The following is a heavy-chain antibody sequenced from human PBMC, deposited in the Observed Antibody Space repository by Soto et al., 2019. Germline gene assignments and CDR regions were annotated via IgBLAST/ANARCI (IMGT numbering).Heavy chain of an antibody. D-gene: IGHD2-21*01. V-gene: IGHV3-48*01. CDR2: ISSSSSSI. CDR3: ARGRSRDVYNCDDY. J-gene: IGHJ4*02. CDR1: GFTFSSYS. Sequence: GGSLRLSCAASGFTFSSYSMNWVRQAPGKGLEWVSYISSSSSSIYYADSVKGRFTISRDNSKNTLYLQMNSLRAEDTAVYYCARGRSRDVYNCDDYWGQGTLVTVSS.